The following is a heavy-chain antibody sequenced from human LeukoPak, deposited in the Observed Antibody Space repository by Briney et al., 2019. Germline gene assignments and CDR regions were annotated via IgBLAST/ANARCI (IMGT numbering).Heavy chain of an antibody. D-gene: IGHD3-16*02. J-gene: IGHJ4*02. CDR2: IYYAGTT. Sequence: SETLSLTCTVSGGSIISNSYYWGWIRQPPGKGLEWIATIYYAGTTYYSPSLKSRVTISLDTSKNQFSLKLSSVTAADTAVYYCARAITFGGVIPYWGQGTLVTVSS. CDR3: ARAITFGGVIPY. CDR1: GGSIISNSYY. V-gene: IGHV4-39*07.